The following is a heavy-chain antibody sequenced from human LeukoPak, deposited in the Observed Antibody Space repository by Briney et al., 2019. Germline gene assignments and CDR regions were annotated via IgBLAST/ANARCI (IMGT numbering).Heavy chain of an antibody. CDR2: ISHSGRT. D-gene: IGHD1-26*01. Sequence: PSETLSLTCAVSGASFSGYYWSWIRLPPGKGPEWIGEISHSGRTSYNPSLKGRVTISLDTSMNHFSLNLRFVTAADTAVYYCTRTSPGIPLDFWGQGTLVTVSS. CDR1: GASFSGYY. V-gene: IGHV4-34*01. J-gene: IGHJ4*02. CDR3: TRTSPGIPLDF.